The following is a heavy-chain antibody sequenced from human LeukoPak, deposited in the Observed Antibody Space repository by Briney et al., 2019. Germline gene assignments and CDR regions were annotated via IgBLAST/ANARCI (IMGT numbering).Heavy chain of an antibody. CDR1: RFTFSSYE. Sequence: GGSLRLSCAASRFTFSSYEMNWVRQAPGKGLEWVSYINSGGSTLYYADSVKGRFTISRDNAKDSLYLQMNSLRAEDTAVYYCARIHNLGILAHFDYWGQGTLVTVSS. CDR3: ARIHNLGILAHFDY. J-gene: IGHJ4*02. CDR2: INSGGSTL. D-gene: IGHD1-1*01. V-gene: IGHV3-48*03.